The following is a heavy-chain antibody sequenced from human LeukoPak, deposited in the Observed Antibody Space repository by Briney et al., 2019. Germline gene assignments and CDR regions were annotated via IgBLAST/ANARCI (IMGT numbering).Heavy chain of an antibody. CDR1: GGTFSSYA. CDR2: IIPIFGTA. CDR3: AALDSSGYYYYGMDV. D-gene: IGHD6-19*01. V-gene: IGHV1-69*13. J-gene: IGHJ6*02. Sequence: SVTVSCTASGGTFSSYAISWVRQATGQGLEWMGGIIPIFGTANYAQKFQGRVTITADESTSTAYMELSSLRSEDTAVYYCAALDSSGYYYYGMDVWGQGTTVTVSS.